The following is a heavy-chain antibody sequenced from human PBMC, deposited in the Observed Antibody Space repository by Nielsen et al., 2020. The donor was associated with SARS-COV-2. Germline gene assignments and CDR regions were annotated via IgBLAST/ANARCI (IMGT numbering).Heavy chain of an antibody. Sequence: SGPTLVKPTQTLTLTCTFSGFSLSTSGMCVSWIRQPPGKALEWLALIDWDDDKYYSTSLKTRLTISKDTSKNQVVLTMANMGPVDTATYYCARIEADSSSWPAFDYWGQGTLVTVSS. J-gene: IGHJ4*02. D-gene: IGHD6-13*01. CDR3: ARIEADSSSWPAFDY. V-gene: IGHV2-70*01. CDR2: IDWDDDK. CDR1: GFSLSTSGMC.